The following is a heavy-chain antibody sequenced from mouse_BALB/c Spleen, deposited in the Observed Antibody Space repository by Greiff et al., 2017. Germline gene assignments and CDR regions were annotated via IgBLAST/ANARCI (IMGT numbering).Heavy chain of an antibody. V-gene: IGHV5-17*02. CDR2: ISSGSSTI. Sequence: EVKVEESGGGLVQPGGSRKLSCAASGFTFSSFGMHWVRQAPEKGLEWVAYISSGSSTIYYADTVKGRFTISRDNPKNTLFLQMTSLRSEDTAMYYCARDGNSYYFDYWGQGTTLTVSS. D-gene: IGHD2-1*01. CDR3: ARDGNSYYFDY. CDR1: GFTFSSFG. J-gene: IGHJ2*01.